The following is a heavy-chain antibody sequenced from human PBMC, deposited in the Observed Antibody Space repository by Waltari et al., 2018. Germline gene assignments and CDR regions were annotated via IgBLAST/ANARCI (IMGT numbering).Heavy chain of an antibody. CDR2: MNPNRGNT. D-gene: IGHD6-13*01. V-gene: IGHV1-8*02. CDR1: GYTFTSYD. J-gene: IGHJ5*02. CDR3: ARGHSSWEGVSFDP. Sequence: QVQLVQSGAEVKKPGASVKVSCKASGYTFTSYDINWLRQATGQGLEWRGWMNPNRGNTGYGQKFQGRVTMTRNTSISTAYMELSSLRSEDTAVYYCARGHSSWEGVSFDPWGQGTLVTVSS.